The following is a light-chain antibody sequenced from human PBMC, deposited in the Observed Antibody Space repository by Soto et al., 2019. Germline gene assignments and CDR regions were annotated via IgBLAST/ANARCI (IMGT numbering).Light chain of an antibody. CDR3: QQYYSIPLT. V-gene: IGKV4-1*01. Sequence: DIVMTQSPDSLAVSLGERATINCKSSQSVLYSSNNKNYLAWYQQKPGQPPKLLIYWASTRESGVHDRFSGSGSGTDFTLTISSLQAEDVAVYYCQQYYSIPLTFGQGTKLEIK. J-gene: IGKJ2*01. CDR2: WAS. CDR1: QSVLYSSNNKNY.